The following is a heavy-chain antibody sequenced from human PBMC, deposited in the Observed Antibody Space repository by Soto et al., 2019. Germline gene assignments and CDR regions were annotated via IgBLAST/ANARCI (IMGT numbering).Heavy chain of an antibody. Sequence: PGGSLRLSCTASGFTLSSYWMNWVRQAPGKRPEWVANMGENENEKYYVDSGRFTLSRDNAKNSVDLQMNDLRVEDTAVYYCVRESFQGTGGFDRWGQGTLFTVSS. D-gene: IGHD7-27*01. J-gene: IGHJ3*02. V-gene: IGHV3-7*04. CDR3: VRESFQGTGGFDR. CDR1: GFTLSSYW. CDR2: MGENENEK.